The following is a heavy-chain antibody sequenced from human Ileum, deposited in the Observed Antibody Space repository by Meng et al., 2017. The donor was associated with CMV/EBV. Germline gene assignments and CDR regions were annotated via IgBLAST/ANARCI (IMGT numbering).Heavy chain of an antibody. Sequence: VGSGGSLVSPRGSLALSCSAFGLTVSSKVLSWVRQAPGKGLEWVSTIYLAGGTYYADSVRGRFTISRDNSKNTMYLQLNNLRAEDTAVYYCASPRKGDFAQSFDYWGQGTLVTVSS. V-gene: IGHV3-66*01. D-gene: IGHD2-21*02. J-gene: IGHJ4*02. CDR3: ASPRKGDFAQSFDY. CDR1: GLTVSSKV. CDR2: IYLAGGT.